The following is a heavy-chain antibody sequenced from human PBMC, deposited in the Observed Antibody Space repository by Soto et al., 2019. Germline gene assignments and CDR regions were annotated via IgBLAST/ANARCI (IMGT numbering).Heavy chain of an antibody. J-gene: IGHJ6*02. CDR3: ERVIPSHSSSGGMDV. CDR2: INHSGST. Sequence: ASETLSLTCAVYGGSFSGYYWSWIRQPPGKGLEWIGEINHSGSTNYNPSLKSRVTISVDTSKNQFSLKLSSVTAADTAVYYCERVIPSHSSSGGMDVWGQGTTVTVSS. V-gene: IGHV4-34*01. CDR1: GGSFSGYY. D-gene: IGHD6-6*01.